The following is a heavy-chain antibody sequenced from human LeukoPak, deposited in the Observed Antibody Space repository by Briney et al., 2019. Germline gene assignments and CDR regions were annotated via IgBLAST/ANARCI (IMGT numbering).Heavy chain of an antibody. J-gene: IGHJ4*02. Sequence: PGRSLRLSCAASGFTFSNYAMHWVRQAPGKGLEWVSVIYSGGSTYYADSVKGRFTISRDNSKNTLYLQMNSLRAEDTAVYYCARAGIVGATDYFDYWGQGTLVTVSP. CDR1: GFTFSNYA. V-gene: IGHV3-66*01. CDR2: IYSGGST. D-gene: IGHD1-26*01. CDR3: ARAGIVGATDYFDY.